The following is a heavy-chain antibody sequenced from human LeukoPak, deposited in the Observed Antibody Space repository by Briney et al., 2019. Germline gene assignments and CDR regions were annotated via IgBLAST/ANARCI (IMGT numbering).Heavy chain of an antibody. Sequence: GGSLRLSCAASGFTFDDYAMHWIRQAPGKGLEWVALISSDGNDKLYGDSVRGRFTISRDDSKSTLYLQMNSLRAEDTAVYYCTTKVIRGNSGDDYDDWGQGTLVTVSS. CDR3: TTKVIRGNSGDDYDD. J-gene: IGHJ4*02. V-gene: IGHV3-30*03. CDR1: GFTFDDYA. CDR2: ISSDGNDK. D-gene: IGHD5-12*01.